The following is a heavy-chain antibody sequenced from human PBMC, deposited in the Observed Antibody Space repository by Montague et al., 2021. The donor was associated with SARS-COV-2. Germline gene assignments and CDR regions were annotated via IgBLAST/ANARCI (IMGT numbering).Heavy chain of an antibody. D-gene: IGHD6-19*01. CDR1: GGSISSSSYY. Sequence: SETLSLTCTVSGGSISSSSYYWGWIRQPPGKGLEWIGSIDYSGSTCYXXXLKSRVTISVDTSKNQFSLKLSSVTAADTAVYYCARQRRGGLVSTPRFFDYWGQGTLVTVSS. V-gene: IGHV4-39*01. CDR2: IDYSGST. J-gene: IGHJ4*02. CDR3: ARQRRGGLVSTPRFFDY.